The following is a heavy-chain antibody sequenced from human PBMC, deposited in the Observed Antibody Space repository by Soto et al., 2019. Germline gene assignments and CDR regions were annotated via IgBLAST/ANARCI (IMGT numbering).Heavy chain of an antibody. Sequence: ASVKGSSKGSLYTLTRYYMNWGRPAPGQGLEWMGRINPSGGNTGYAQKFQGRVTMTRDTSTSTVYMELSSLRSEDTAVYSCARGESYDILTGLDYWGQGTLVTVSS. J-gene: IGHJ4*02. CDR2: INPSGGNT. V-gene: IGHV1-46*03. D-gene: IGHD3-9*01. CDR3: ARGESYDILTGLDY. CDR1: LYTLTRYY.